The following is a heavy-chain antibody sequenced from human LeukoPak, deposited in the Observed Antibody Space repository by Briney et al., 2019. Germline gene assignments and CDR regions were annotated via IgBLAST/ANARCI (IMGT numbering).Heavy chain of an antibody. CDR1: GFTFDDYA. CDR3: AKDIGYSYGIDY. Sequence: GGSLRLSCAASGFTFDDYAMHWVRQAPGKGLGWVSGISWNSGSIGYADSVKGRFTISRDNAKNSLYLQMNSLRAEDTALYYCAKDIGYSYGIDYWGQGTLVTVSS. J-gene: IGHJ4*02. CDR2: ISWNSGSI. D-gene: IGHD5-18*01. V-gene: IGHV3-9*01.